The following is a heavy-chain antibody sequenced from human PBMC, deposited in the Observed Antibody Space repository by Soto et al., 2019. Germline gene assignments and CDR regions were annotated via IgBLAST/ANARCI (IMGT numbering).Heavy chain of an antibody. CDR3: ARTLGGGYDFVDY. J-gene: IGHJ4*02. V-gene: IGHV4-59*01. D-gene: IGHD5-12*01. CDR2: IYYSGST. Sequence: SETLSLTCTVSGGSISSYYWSWIRQPPGKGLEWIGYIYYSGSTNYNPSLKSRVTISVDTSKNQFSLKLSSVTAADTAVYYCARTLGGGYDFVDYWGQGTLVTVSS. CDR1: GGSISSYY.